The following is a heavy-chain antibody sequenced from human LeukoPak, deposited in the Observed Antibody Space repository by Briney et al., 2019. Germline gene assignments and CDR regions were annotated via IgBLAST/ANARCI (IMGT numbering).Heavy chain of an antibody. V-gene: IGHV3-15*04. D-gene: IGHD1-7*01. CDR3: TTDEDWNYARKDV. J-gene: IGHJ6*02. Sequence: PGGSLRLSCAASGFTFNYAWMSWVRQVPGKGLEWVGQTVSEIDGGTTDYATPVKGRFTISRDDSKSTLYLQMNSLKIEDTAVYYCTTDEDWNYARKDVWGQGATVVVSS. CDR2: TVSEIDGGTT. CDR1: GFTFNYAW.